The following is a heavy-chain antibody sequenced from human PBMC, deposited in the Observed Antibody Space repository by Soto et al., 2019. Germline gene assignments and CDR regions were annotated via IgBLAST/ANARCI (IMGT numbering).Heavy chain of an antibody. CDR3: VSWMSAHFDY. J-gene: IGHJ4*02. CDR1: GLTFSRHA. CDR2: INPDGANT. Sequence: PGGSLRLSCVASGLTFSRHAMSWVRQAPGKGLEWVSTINPDGANTHYADSVQGRFIISRDNSGNTVDLYMNSLRADDTAIYFCVSWMSAHFDYWGQGTVVTVSS. D-gene: IGHD2-2*03. V-gene: IGHV3-23*01.